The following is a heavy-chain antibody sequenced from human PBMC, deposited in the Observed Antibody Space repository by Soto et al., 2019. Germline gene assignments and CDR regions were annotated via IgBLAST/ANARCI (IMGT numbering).Heavy chain of an antibody. CDR1: GYTFTSYD. V-gene: IGHV1-8*01. CDR2: MNPNSGNT. J-gene: IGHJ3*02. CDR3: ARGITMIVVFPAAFDI. Sequence: QVQLVQSGAEVKKPGASVKVSCKASGYTFTSYDINWVRQATGQGLEWMGWMNPNSGNTGYAQKFQGRVTMTRNTSISTAYMELSSLRSEDTALYYCARGITMIVVFPAAFDIWGQGTMVTVSS. D-gene: IGHD3-22*01.